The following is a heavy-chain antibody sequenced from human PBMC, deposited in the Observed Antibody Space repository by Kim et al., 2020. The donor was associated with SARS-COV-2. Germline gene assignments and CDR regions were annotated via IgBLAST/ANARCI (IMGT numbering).Heavy chain of an antibody. V-gene: IGHV3-21*01. Sequence: GGSLRLSCAASGFNFNNYRMNWVRQAPGKGLEWVSSIARSTSYRYYADSVKGRFTISRDNAKNSLYLQMTSLRAEDTAVYYCARWAEAECTSTSCHVYYWGQGTLVTVSS. CDR2: IARSTSYR. CDR3: ARWAEAECTSTSCHVYY. CDR1: GFNFNNYR. J-gene: IGHJ4*02. D-gene: IGHD2-2*01.